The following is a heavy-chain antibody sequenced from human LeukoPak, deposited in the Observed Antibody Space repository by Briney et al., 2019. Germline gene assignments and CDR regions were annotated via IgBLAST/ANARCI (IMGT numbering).Heavy chain of an antibody. Sequence: SETLSLTCTVSGGSISGYYWSWIRQPPGKGLERIGYIYYSGSTNYNPSLKSRVTISLDTSKNQFSLKLSSVTAADTAVYYCARVLTYGSRTYYFDYWGQGTLVTVSS. J-gene: IGHJ4*02. CDR3: ARVLTYGSRTYYFDY. CDR1: GGSISGYY. CDR2: IYYSGST. V-gene: IGHV4-59*01. D-gene: IGHD3-10*01.